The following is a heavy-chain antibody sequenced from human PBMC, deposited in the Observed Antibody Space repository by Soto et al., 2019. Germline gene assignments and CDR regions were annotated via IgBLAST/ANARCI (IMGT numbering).Heavy chain of an antibody. D-gene: IGHD6-13*01. CDR1: GGSISSYY. J-gene: IGHJ6*02. CDR3: ARAKGSSWLEGVGYYYYYGMDV. V-gene: IGHV4-59*01. CDR2: IYYSGST. Sequence: QVQLQESGPGLVKPSETLSLTCTVSGGSISSYYWSWIRQPPGKGLEWIGYIYYSGSTNYNPSLKSRVTISVDTSKNQFSLKLSSVTAADTAVYYCARAKGSSWLEGVGYYYYYGMDVWGQGTTVTVSS.